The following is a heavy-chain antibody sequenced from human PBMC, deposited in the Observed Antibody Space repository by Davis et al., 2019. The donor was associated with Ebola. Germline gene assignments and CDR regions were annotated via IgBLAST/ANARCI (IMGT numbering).Heavy chain of an antibody. D-gene: IGHD1-26*01. CDR3: ARAPGIVGATGGFFDY. V-gene: IGHV3-23*01. CDR2: ISGSGGST. CDR1: GFTFSSYW. J-gene: IGHJ4*02. Sequence: PGGSLRLSCAASGFTFSSYWMSWVRQAPGKGLEWVSAISGSGGSTYYADSVKGRFTISRDNSKNTLYLQMNSLRAEDTAVYYCARAPGIVGATGGFFDYWGQGTLVTVSS.